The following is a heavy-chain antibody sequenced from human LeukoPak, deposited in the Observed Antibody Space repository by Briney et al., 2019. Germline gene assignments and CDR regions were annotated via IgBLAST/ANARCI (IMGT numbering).Heavy chain of an antibody. D-gene: IGHD6-19*01. CDR1: GFTFSSYE. CDR2: ISWNSGSI. J-gene: IGHJ6*02. V-gene: IGHV3-9*01. CDR3: AKDMPWLVGGAVRHGGMDV. Sequence: GGSLRLSCAASGFTFSSYEMNWVRQAPGKGLEWVSGISWNSGSIGYADSVKGRFTISRDNAKNSLYLQMNSLRAEDTALYYCAKDMPWLVGGAVRHGGMDVWGQGTTVTVSS.